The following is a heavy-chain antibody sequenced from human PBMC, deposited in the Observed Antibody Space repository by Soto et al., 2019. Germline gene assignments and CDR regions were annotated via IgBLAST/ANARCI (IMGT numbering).Heavy chain of an antibody. J-gene: IGHJ4*02. CDR3: ARDLKFGQADY. D-gene: IGHD3-10*01. V-gene: IGHV4-30-2*01. CDR2: IYNSGST. CDR1: GGSISSAGYS. Sequence: PSETLSLTCAVSGGSISSAGYSWSWIRQPPGKGLEWIGYIYNSGSTYYNPSLKSRVTLSVDTSKNQFSLKLISVTAADTAVYYCARDLKFGQADYWGQGSQVTVSS.